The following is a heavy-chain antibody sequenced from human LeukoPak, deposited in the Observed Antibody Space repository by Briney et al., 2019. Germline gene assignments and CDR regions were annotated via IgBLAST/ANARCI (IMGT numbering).Heavy chain of an antibody. D-gene: IGHD4-17*01. CDR3: ARGGRTVTTGGSNWFDP. J-gene: IGHJ5*02. V-gene: IGHV4-59*01. CDR1: GGSISSYY. Sequence: PSETLSLTCTVSGGSISSYYWSWIRQPPGKGLEWIGYIYYSGSTNYNPSLKSRVTISVDTSKNQFSLKLSSVTAADTAVYYCARGGRTVTTGGSNWFDPWGQGTLVTVSS. CDR2: IYYSGST.